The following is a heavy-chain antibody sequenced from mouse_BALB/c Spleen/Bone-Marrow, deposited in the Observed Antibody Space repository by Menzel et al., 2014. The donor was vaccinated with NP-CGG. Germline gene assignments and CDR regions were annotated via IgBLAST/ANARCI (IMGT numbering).Heavy chain of an antibody. CDR2: IFPGTGTT. J-gene: IGHJ2*01. CDR1: GYTFTSYW. D-gene: IGHD3-2*01. CDR3: ASRDSSGYVPDY. Sequence: VKLMESGAELVKPGASVKLSCKTSGYTFTSYWIQWVKQRPGQGLGWIGEIFPGTGTTYYNEKFKGKATLTIDTSSSTANMQLSSLTSKDSAVYSCASRDSSGYVPDYWGQGTTLTVSS. V-gene: IGHV1S132*01.